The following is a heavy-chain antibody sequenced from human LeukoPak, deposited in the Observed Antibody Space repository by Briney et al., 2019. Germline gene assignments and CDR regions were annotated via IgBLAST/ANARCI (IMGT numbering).Heavy chain of an antibody. J-gene: IGHJ4*02. CDR2: TYYKSKWYN. CDR1: GDSVSNNNVA. Sequence: SQTLSLTCAISGDSVSNNNVAWNWIRQSPSRGLEWLGRTYYKSKWYNDYAVSVKSRISINPDTTDNQFSLHMNSVTPEDTAVYFCTRDPGWLDFDCWGQGTLVTVSS. CDR3: TRDPGWLDFDC. D-gene: IGHD6-19*01. V-gene: IGHV6-1*01.